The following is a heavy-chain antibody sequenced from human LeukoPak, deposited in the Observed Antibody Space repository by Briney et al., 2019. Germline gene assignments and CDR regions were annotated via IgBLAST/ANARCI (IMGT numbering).Heavy chain of an antibody. CDR1: GYSISSGYY. D-gene: IGHD3-22*01. V-gene: IGHV4-38-2*02. CDR2: IYYSGST. Sequence: SETLSLTCTVSGYSISSGYYWGWIRQPPGKGLEWIGSIYYSGSTYYNPSLKSRVTISVDTSKNQFSLKLSSVTAADTAVYYCARDEGKYYYDSSIFDYWGQGTLVTVSS. J-gene: IGHJ4*02. CDR3: ARDEGKYYYDSSIFDY.